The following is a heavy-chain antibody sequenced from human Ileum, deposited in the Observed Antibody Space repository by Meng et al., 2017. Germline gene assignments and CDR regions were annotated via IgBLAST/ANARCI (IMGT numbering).Heavy chain of an antibody. CDR1: GASISAYY. J-gene: IGHJ5*02. CDR3: ARTARVFDP. V-gene: IGHV4-59*01. CDR2: IFYNGDI. Sequence: QVQLQESGPGLVTPSENLPLTCTVSGASISAYYWSWIRQPPGKGLECIGYIFYNGDINYNPSLKSRVTISLDTSKSQISLKLTSVTAADTAVYYCARTARVFDPWGQGTLVTVSS.